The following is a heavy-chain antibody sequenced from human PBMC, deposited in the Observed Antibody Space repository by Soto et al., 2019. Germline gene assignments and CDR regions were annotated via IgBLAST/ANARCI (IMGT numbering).Heavy chain of an antibody. CDR3: ARDNSSSWTPLGWFDP. Sequence: GGSLRLSCAASGFTFSSYGMHWVRQAPGKGLEWVAVIWYDGSNKYYADSVKGRFTISRDNSKNTLYLQMNSLRAEDTAVYYCARDNSSSWTPLGWFDPWGQGTLVTVSS. CDR2: IWYDGSNK. J-gene: IGHJ5*02. D-gene: IGHD6-13*01. V-gene: IGHV3-33*01. CDR1: GFTFSSYG.